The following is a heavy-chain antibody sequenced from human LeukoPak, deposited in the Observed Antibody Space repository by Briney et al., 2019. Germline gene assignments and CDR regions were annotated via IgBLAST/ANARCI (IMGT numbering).Heavy chain of an antibody. Sequence: GGSLRLSCAASGFIFSSYAMHWVRQAPGKGLEWVAIISYDGSNKYLADSVKGRFTISRDNAKNSLYLQMNSLRAEDTAVYYCARPATGYGDFDYWGQGTLVTVSS. CDR3: ARPATGYGDFDY. CDR1: GFIFSSYA. J-gene: IGHJ4*02. CDR2: ISYDGSNK. V-gene: IGHV3-30*04. D-gene: IGHD4-17*01.